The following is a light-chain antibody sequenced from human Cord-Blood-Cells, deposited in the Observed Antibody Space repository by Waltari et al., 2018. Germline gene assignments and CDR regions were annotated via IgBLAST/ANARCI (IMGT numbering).Light chain of an antibody. J-gene: IGLJ3*02. CDR3: CSYAGSYTWV. CDR2: DVS. CDR1: RSDVGGYNY. V-gene: IGLV2-11*01. Sequence: QSALTQPRPVSGSPGQSVTISCTGTRSDVGGYNYVPWYQQHPGKAPKLMIYDVSQRPSGVPDRFSGSKSGNTASLTISGLQAEDEADYYCCSYAGSYTWVFGGGTKLTVL.